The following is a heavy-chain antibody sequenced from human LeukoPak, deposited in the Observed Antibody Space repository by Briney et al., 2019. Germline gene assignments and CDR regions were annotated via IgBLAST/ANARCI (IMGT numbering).Heavy chain of an antibody. CDR2: LYNGGSP. CDR3: ARAQDYCSGGSCYGYFQH. D-gene: IGHD2-15*01. J-gene: IGHJ1*01. CDR1: GFSFSSYG. V-gene: IGHV3-NL1*01. Sequence: GRSLRLSCAASGFSFSSYGMHWVRQAPGKGLEWVSTLYNGGSPHYADSVKGRFTISSDKSKNTLFLQMNSLRAEDTAVYYCARAQDYCSGGSCYGYFQHWGQGSLVTVSS.